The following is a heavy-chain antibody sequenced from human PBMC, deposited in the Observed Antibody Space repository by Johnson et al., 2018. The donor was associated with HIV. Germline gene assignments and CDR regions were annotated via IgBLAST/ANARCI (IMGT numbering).Heavy chain of an antibody. CDR2: IYSGGST. V-gene: IGHV3-66*01. CDR3: ASALCTWGAFDI. D-gene: IGHD2-8*01. Sequence: VQLVESGGGVVQPGRSLRLSCAASGFAVSSNYMSWVRQAPGKGLEWVSIIYSGGSTYYAESVKGRFTISRDNSKNTLYLQMNSLRAEDTAVYYCASALCTWGAFDIWGQGTMVTLSS. CDR1: GFAVSSNY. J-gene: IGHJ3*02.